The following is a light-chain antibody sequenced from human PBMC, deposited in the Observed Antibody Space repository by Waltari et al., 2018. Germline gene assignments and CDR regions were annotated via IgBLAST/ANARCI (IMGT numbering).Light chain of an antibody. CDR2: HAS. CDR3: QQRANWPPLT. J-gene: IGKJ4*01. V-gene: IGKV3-11*01. Sequence: DIVFTQSPATLSLSPGERATLSCRASQSVSNFLAWYQQKPGQAPRLLIYHASKRATDIPDRFSGRGSGTDFTLTISSLEPGDSAVYYCQQRANWPPLTFGGGTRVEI. CDR1: QSVSNF.